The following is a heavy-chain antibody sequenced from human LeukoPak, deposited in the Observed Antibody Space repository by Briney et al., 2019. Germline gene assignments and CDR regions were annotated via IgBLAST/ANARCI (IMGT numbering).Heavy chain of an antibody. J-gene: IGHJ4*02. D-gene: IGHD3-10*01. V-gene: IGHV3-11*04. CDR1: GFTFSDHY. CDR3: ARDTTSGGFDS. CDR2: ISSSGFNT. Sequence: VGSLRLSCAASGFTFSDHYMSWIRQAPGKGLEWVSHISSSGFNTYYADSARGRFTISRDNPRKSLYLQMNSLRAPNTALYYCARDTTSGGFDSWGPGTLVTVSS.